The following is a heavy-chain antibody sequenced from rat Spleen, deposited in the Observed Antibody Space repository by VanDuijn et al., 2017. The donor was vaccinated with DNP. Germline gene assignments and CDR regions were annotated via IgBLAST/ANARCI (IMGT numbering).Heavy chain of an antibody. J-gene: IGHJ1*01. Sequence: QLQESGPGLVKPSQSLSLTCSVTGYSITSGYGWNWIRKLPGNKMEWMGYISYSGSTSYNPSLKSRISITRDTSKNQFFLQLNSVTTEDTATYYCARHRDYYYSGDGWYFDFWGPGTMVTVSS. CDR2: ISYSGST. CDR1: GYSITSGY. D-gene: IGHD1-1*01. V-gene: IGHV3-1*01. CDR3: ARHRDYYYSGDGWYFDF.